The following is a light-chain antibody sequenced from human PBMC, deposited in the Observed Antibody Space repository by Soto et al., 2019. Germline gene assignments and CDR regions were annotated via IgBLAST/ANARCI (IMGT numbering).Light chain of an antibody. CDR3: CSSAGTYTYVV. CDR1: SSDGGGYNY. CDR2: DVS. Sequence: QSALTQPRSVSGSPGQSVSISCTGTSSDGGGYNYVSWYQQHPGKAPKLMIYDVSKRPSGVPDRFSGSKSGNTASLTISGLQAEDEADYYCCSSAGTYTYVVFGGGTKLTVL. V-gene: IGLV2-11*01. J-gene: IGLJ2*01.